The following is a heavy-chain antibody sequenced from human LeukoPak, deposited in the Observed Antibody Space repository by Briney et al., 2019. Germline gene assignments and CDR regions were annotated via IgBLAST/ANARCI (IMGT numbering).Heavy chain of an antibody. CDR3: ARDAGGWFDP. CDR1: GGSISSGGYY. J-gene: IGHJ5*02. V-gene: IGHV4-31*03. D-gene: IGHD3-10*01. CDR2: IYYSGST. Sequence: SETLSITCTVSGGSISSGGYYWSWIRQHPGKGLEWIGYIYYSGSTYYNPSLKSRVTISVDTSKNQFSLKLSSVTAADTAVYYCARDAGGWFDPWGQGTLVTVSS.